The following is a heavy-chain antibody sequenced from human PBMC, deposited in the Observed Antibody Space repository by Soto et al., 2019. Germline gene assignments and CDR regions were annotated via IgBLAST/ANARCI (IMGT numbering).Heavy chain of an antibody. V-gene: IGHV3-30*18. CDR2: ISYDGSNK. D-gene: IGHD3-10*01. CDR3: AKDGSRYGSGRINIDY. Sequence: GGSLRLSCAASGFTFSSYGMHWVRQAPGKGLEWVAVISYDGSNKYYADSVKGRFTISRDNSKNTLYLQMNSLRAEDTAVYYCAKDGSRYGSGRINIDYWGQGTLVTVSS. CDR1: GFTFSSYG. J-gene: IGHJ4*02.